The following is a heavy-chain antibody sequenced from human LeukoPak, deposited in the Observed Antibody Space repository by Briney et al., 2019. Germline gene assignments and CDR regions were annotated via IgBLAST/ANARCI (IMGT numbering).Heavy chain of an antibody. V-gene: IGHV4-59*08. J-gene: IGHJ4*02. D-gene: IGHD3-10*01. CDR2: IYYSGST. CDR1: GGSISSYH. Sequence: NPSETLSLTCTVSGGSISSYHWSWIRQPPGKGLEWIAYIYYSGSTNYNPSLKSRVTISVDTSKNQFSLKLYSVTAADTAVYYCARHLVYGSGTQPYFDYWGQGTLVTVSS. CDR3: ARHLVYGSGTQPYFDY.